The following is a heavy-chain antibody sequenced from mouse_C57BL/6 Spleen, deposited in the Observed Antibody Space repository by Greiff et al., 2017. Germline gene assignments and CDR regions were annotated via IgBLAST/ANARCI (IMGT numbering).Heavy chain of an antibody. CDR3: AASYYAMDY. Sequence: VQLKESGPELVKPGASVKISCKASGYSFTDYNMHWVKQSNGQSLEWIGVIDPNYGTTSYNQKFKGKATLTVDQSSSTAYMQLNSLTSEDSAVYYCAASYYAMDYWGQGTSVTVSS. V-gene: IGHV1-39*01. J-gene: IGHJ4*01. CDR2: IDPNYGTT. CDR1: GYSFTDYN.